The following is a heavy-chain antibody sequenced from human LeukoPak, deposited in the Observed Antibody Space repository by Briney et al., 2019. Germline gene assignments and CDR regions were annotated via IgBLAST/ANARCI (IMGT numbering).Heavy chain of an antibody. CDR3: ARVGSSSKLMYYFDY. CDR2: ISSSSSYI. D-gene: IGHD6-19*01. Sequence: GGSLRLSCAASGFTFSSYSMNWVRQAPGKGLEWVSSISSSSSYIYYADSVKGRFTISRDNAKNSLYLQMNSLRAEDTAVYYCARVGSSSKLMYYFDYWGQGTLVTVSS. CDR1: GFTFSSYS. V-gene: IGHV3-21*01. J-gene: IGHJ4*02.